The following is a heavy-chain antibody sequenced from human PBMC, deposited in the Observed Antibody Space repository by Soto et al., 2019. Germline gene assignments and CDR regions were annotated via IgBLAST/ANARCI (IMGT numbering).Heavy chain of an antibody. J-gene: IGHJ4*02. CDR1: GFTFSTYG. D-gene: IGHD2-15*01. CDR2: ISYDGSNK. Sequence: QVQLVEPGGGVVQPGRSLRLSCAGSGFTFSTYGMHWVRQAPGKGLEWVAVISYDGSNKYYADSVKGRFTISRDNSKNTLSLQMNSLRAEDTAVYYCAKASGGGSCYSCYFDYWGQGTLVTVSS. CDR3: AKASGGGSCYSCYFDY. V-gene: IGHV3-30*18.